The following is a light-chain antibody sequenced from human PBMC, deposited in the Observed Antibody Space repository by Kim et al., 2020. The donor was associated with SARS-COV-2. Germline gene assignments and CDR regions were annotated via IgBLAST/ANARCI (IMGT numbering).Light chain of an antibody. V-gene: IGLV7-46*01. CDR3: FLLYGKSRV. CDR1: TGAVTSGHS. Sequence: QAVVTQEPSLTVSPGGTVTLTCGSSTGAVTSGHSPYWFQQKPGQAPRTLIYNTNKKHSWTPARFSASLLGGKAALTLSGAQPEDEAEYYCFLLYGKSRVFGGGTKLTVL. CDR2: NTN. J-gene: IGLJ3*02.